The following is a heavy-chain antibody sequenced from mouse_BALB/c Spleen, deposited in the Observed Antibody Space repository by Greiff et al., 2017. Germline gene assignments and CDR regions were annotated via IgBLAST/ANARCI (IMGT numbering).Heavy chain of an antibody. V-gene: IGHV1S29*02. CDR2: IYPYNGGT. Sequence: EVQLQQSGPELVKPGASVKISCKASGYTFTDYNMHWVKQSHGKSLEWIGYIYPYNGGTGYNQKFKSKATLTVDNSSSTAYMELRSLTSEDSAVYYCARLRLAHYAMDYWGQGTSVTVSS. CDR1: GYTFTDYN. J-gene: IGHJ4*01. CDR3: ARLRLAHYAMDY. D-gene: IGHD1-2*01.